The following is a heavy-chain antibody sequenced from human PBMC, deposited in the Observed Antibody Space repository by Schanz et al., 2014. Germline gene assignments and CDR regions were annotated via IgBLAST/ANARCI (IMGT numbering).Heavy chain of an antibody. CDR2: TNPNGGA. CDR1: GYVFTAYY. CDR3: ARDVGRPGHFWYFDL. D-gene: IGHD1-1*01. V-gene: IGHV1-2*02. J-gene: IGHJ2*01. Sequence: QGHLVQSGAEVKEPGASVQVSCKASGYVFTAYYMHWVRQAPGQGLEWMGVTNPNGGAEFAQKFQGGIAMSPDSSATTFYMELSSLTSDDTAVYFCARDVGRPGHFWYFDLWGRGTLVTVSS.